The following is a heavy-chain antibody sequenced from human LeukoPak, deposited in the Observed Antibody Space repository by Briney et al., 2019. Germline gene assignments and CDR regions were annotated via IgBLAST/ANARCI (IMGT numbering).Heavy chain of an antibody. CDR3: ATAPLNGYSSGWCSCDY. Sequence: ASVTESCKASGYTFTAYYLDWVRQAPGQGLEWMGWINPNSGGLHYAQKFHDRVNMHRHTSISTAYMELDRLKSDDTAVYYCATAPLNGYSSGWCSCDYWGQGTL. J-gene: IGHJ4*02. CDR2: INPNSGGL. D-gene: IGHD6-19*01. V-gene: IGHV1-2*02. CDR1: GYTFTAYY.